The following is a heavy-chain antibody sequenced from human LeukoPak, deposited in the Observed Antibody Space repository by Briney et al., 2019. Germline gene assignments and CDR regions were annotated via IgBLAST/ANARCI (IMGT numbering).Heavy chain of an antibody. Sequence: SETLSPTCTVSGGSISSYYWSWIRQPPGKGLEWIGYIYYSGSTNYNPSLKSRVTISVDTSKNQFSLKLSSVTAADTAVYYCARVGYYESSGYYEYWGQGTLVTVSS. CDR2: IYYSGST. J-gene: IGHJ4*02. V-gene: IGHV4-59*01. D-gene: IGHD3-22*01. CDR3: ARVGYYESSGYYEY. CDR1: GGSISSYY.